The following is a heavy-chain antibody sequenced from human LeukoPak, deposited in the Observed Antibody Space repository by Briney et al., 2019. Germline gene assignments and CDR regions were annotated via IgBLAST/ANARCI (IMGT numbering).Heavy chain of an antibody. Sequence: GASVKVSCKAFGYTFASYGISWVRQAPGQGLEWMGWISSYNGNTNYAQKLQGRVTMTTDTSTSTAYMELRSLRSDDTAMYHCARVWGDSSGWNYRLDYWGQGTLVTVSS. J-gene: IGHJ4*02. D-gene: IGHD6-19*01. CDR2: ISSYNGNT. CDR3: ARVWGDSSGWNYRLDY. V-gene: IGHV1-18*01. CDR1: GYTFASYG.